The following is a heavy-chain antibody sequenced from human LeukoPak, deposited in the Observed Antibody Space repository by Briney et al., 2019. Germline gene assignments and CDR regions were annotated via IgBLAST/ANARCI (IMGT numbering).Heavy chain of an antibody. CDR1: GFSFSVYW. V-gene: IGHV3-74*01. CDR2: IKTDGSIT. D-gene: IGHD6-13*01. Sequence: GGSLRLSCAASGFSFSVYWMHWVRQAPGKGPVWVSRIKTDGSITDYADFVKGRFTISRDNSKNTLYLQMNSLRAEDTAVYYCAKDPYSSSWYDVLNYYCYYMDVWGKGTTVTISS. CDR3: AKDPYSSSWYDVLNYYCYYMDV. J-gene: IGHJ6*03.